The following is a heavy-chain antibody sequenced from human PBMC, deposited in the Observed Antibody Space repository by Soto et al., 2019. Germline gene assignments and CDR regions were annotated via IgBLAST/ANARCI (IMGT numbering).Heavy chain of an antibody. CDR1: GGSISRSSYY. Sequence: TSETLSLTCTVSGGSISRSSYYWGWIRQPPGKGLEWIGSIYYSGSTYYNPSLKSRVTISVDTSKNQFSLKLSSVTAADTAVYYCARSSYYYDGGGNDYWGQGTLVTVS. CDR3: ARSSYYYDGGGNDY. CDR2: IYYSGST. D-gene: IGHD3-22*01. V-gene: IGHV4-39*01. J-gene: IGHJ4*02.